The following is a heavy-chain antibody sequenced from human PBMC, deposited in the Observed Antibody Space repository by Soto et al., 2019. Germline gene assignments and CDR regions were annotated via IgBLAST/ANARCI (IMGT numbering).Heavy chain of an antibody. CDR1: GGPVSSSSYY. V-gene: IGHV4-61*01. J-gene: IGHJ5*02. D-gene: IGHD3-9*01. CDR3: AREETGWYDP. Sequence: PSETLSPTWTVSGGPVSSSSYYWSWIRQPPGKGLEWIGYIYYSGSTNYNPSLKSRVTISVDTSKNQFSLKLSSVTAADTAVYYCAREETGWYDPWGPGTLVNVSA. CDR2: IYYSGST.